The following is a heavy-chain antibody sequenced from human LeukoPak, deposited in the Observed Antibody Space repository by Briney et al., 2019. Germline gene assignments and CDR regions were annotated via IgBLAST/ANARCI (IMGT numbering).Heavy chain of an antibody. CDR1: GGSISSYS. CDR3: ARAGGRFGEVFKY. J-gene: IGHJ4*02. V-gene: IGHV4-59*08. Sequence: PSETLSLTCTVSGGSISSYSWNWIRQPPGKGLEWIGCIYYSGSTNYNASLKSRVTMSVDTSKNQFSLNLSSVTAADTAVYYCARAGGRFGEVFKYWGQGTLVTVSS. CDR2: IYYSGST. D-gene: IGHD3-10*01.